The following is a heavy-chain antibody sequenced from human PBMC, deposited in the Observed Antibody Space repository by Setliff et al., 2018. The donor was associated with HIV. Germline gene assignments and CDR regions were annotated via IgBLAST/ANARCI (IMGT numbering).Heavy chain of an antibody. V-gene: IGHV3-9*01. CDR3: ARDLNWGFDY. D-gene: IGHD7-27*01. J-gene: IGHJ4*02. CDR1: GFAFESYA. Sequence: GGSLRLSCAASGFAFESYAMHWVRQAPGKGLEWVSGISWSSGNIVYADSVKGRFTISRDNAKNSLYLQMNSLRVEDTALYYCARDLNWGFDYWGQGTLVTVSS. CDR2: ISWSSGNI.